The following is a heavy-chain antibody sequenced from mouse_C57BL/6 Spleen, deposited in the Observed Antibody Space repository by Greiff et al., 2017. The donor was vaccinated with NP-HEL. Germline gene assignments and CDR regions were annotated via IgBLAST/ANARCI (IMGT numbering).Heavy chain of an antibody. CDR2: ILPGSGST. D-gene: IGHD1-1*01. CDR3: ARHYGSSYEYFGV. CDR1: GYTFTGYW. Sequence: QVQLQQSGAELMKPGASVKLSCKATGYTFTGYWIEWVKQRPGHGLEWIGEILPGSGSTNYNEKFKGKATFTADKSSNTAYMQLSSLTTEVSAIYFCARHYGSSYEYFGVGGTGTTLTVSS. J-gene: IGHJ1*03. V-gene: IGHV1-9*01.